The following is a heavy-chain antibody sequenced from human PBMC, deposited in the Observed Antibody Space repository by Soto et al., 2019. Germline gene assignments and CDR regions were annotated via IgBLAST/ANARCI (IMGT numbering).Heavy chain of an antibody. D-gene: IGHD2-15*01. V-gene: IGHV4-39*01. CDR2: IYYSGST. CDR1: GGSISSSSYY. Sequence: SETLSLTCTVSGGSISSSSYYWGWIRQPPGKGLEWIGSIYYSGSTYYNPSLKSRVTISVDTSKNQLSLKLSSVTAADTAVYYCARLGRVAGRYYYGMDVWGQGATLTVSS. J-gene: IGHJ6*02. CDR3: ARLGRVAGRYYYGMDV.